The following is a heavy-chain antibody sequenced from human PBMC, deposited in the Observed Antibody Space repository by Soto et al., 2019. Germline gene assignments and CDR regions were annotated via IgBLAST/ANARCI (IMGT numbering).Heavy chain of an antibody. J-gene: IGHJ4*02. Sequence: EVQLLESGGGLVQPGGSLRLSCAASGFTFSSYAMNWVRQAPGMGLEWVSVISGSGDSTYYADSVKGRFTISRDNSKNTLYLQMNSLRAEDTAVYYCARRSSSWYFDYWGQGTLVTVSS. CDR2: ISGSGDST. D-gene: IGHD6-13*01. CDR3: ARRSSSWYFDY. V-gene: IGHV3-23*01. CDR1: GFTFSSYA.